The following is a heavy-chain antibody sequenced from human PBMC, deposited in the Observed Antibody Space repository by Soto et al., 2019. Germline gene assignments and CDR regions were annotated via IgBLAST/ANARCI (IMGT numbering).Heavy chain of an antibody. CDR1: GFTFSSYG. D-gene: IGHD3-10*01. J-gene: IGHJ6*02. V-gene: IGHV3-30*18. CDR3: AKDFKVSGSYYGSLNYYYGMDG. Sequence: GGSLRLSCAASGFTFSSYGMHWVRQAPGKGLEWVAIISYDGSLKYYADSVKGRFTISGDNSKSALYLQMNSLRPEYTAVYYCAKDFKVSGSYYGSLNYYYGMDGWGQGTTVAVSS. CDR2: ISYDGSLK.